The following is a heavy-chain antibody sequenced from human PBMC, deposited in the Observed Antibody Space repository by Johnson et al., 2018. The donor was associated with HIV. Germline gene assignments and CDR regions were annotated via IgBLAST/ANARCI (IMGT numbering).Heavy chain of an antibody. D-gene: IGHD5-12*01. V-gene: IGHV3-74*01. CDR3: ARHSPARGFPAFDI. J-gene: IGHJ3*02. CDR1: GFTFSSYW. CDR2: INSDGSTT. Sequence: VQLVESGGGLVQPGGSLRLSCAASGFTFSSYWMHWVRQAPGKGLVWVSRINSDGSTTSYADSVKGRFTISRDNAKNTLYLQMNSLRLEDTAVYYCARHSPARGFPAFDIWGQGTMVTVAS.